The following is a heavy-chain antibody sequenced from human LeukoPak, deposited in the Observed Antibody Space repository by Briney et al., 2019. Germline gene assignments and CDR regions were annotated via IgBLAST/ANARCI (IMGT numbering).Heavy chain of an antibody. CDR1: EFTFSDYW. Sequence: GGSLRLSCAASEFTFSDYWMHWVRQAPGKGLVWVSRIKGDGSSTAYADSVKGRFTISRDNARKMLYLQMNSLRAEDTAVYYCARDPDSGGYSTFQLWGQGTLVTVSS. J-gene: IGHJ1*01. CDR2: IKGDGSST. V-gene: IGHV3-74*01. CDR3: ARDPDSGGYSTFQL. D-gene: IGHD3-22*01.